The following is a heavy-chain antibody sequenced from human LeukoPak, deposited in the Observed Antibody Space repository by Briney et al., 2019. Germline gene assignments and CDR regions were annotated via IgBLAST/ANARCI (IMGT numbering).Heavy chain of an antibody. CDR1: GFTFSSYA. D-gene: IGHD4-17*01. CDR2: ISGSGANT. Sequence: GGSLRLSCAASGFTFSSYAMSWVRQAPGKGLEWVSVISGSGANTYYADSVKGRFTISRDNAQNSLYLQMNSLRAEDSSVYYCARPTTVTTISADAFDIWGQGTMVTVSS. V-gene: IGHV3-23*01. J-gene: IGHJ3*02. CDR3: ARPTTVTTISADAFDI.